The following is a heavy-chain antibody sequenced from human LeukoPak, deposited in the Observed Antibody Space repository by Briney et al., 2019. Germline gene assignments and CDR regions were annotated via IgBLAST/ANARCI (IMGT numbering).Heavy chain of an antibody. CDR3: ARGGDIVVVVPFAGNWFDP. D-gene: IGHD2-15*01. J-gene: IGHJ5*02. Sequence: ASVKVSCKAFGYTFTSYYMHWVRQAPGQGLEWMGLINPTGGSTGYAQKFQGRVTMTRDMSTSTDYMELSSLRSEDTAIYYCARGGDIVVVVPFAGNWFDPWGQGTLVTVSS. CDR1: GYTFTSYY. V-gene: IGHV1-46*01. CDR2: INPTGGST.